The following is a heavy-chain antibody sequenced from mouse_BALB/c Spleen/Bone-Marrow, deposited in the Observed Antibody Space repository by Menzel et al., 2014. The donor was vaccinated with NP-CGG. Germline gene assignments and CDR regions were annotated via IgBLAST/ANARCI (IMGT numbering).Heavy chain of an antibody. D-gene: IGHD4-1*01. V-gene: IGHV1S130*01. CDR1: SYTFTSFW. CDR2: IHPNSGNT. CDR3: ARSGFDY. Sequence: VQLQESGSVLVRPGASVKLSCKASSYTFTSFWMHWAKQRPGQGLEWIGEIHPNSGNTNYNEKFKGKATLTVDTSSSTAYVDLSSLTSGDSAVYYCARSGFDYWGQGTTLTVSS. J-gene: IGHJ2*01.